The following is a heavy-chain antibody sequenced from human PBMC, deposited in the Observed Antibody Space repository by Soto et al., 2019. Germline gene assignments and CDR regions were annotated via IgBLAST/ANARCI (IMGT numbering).Heavy chain of an antibody. V-gene: IGHV1-46*01. CDR3: ARAAEYCTGGRCQKAPLAI. J-gene: IGHJ3*02. Sequence: VASVKVSCKASGYTSTSYYMHWLRQAPGQGLEWMGIINPSGGSTSYAQKFQGRVTMTRDTSTSTVYMQLSSLRSAHTAVFYCARAAEYCTGGRCQKAPLAIGG. CDR1: GYTSTSYY. D-gene: IGHD2-8*02. CDR2: INPSGGST.